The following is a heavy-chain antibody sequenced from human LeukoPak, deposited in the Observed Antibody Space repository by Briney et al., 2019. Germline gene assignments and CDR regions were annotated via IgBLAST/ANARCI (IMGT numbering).Heavy chain of an antibody. V-gene: IGHV3-21*01. D-gene: IGHD6-13*01. Sequence: GGSLRLSCAASGFTFSSYSMNWVRQAPGKGLEWVSSISSSSSYIYYADSVKGRFTISRDNAKNSLYLQMNSLRAEDTAVYYCARDKGSPGAAGAYGYYYYYMDVWGKGTTVTVSS. CDR3: ARDKGSPGAAGAYGYYYYYMDV. CDR1: GFTFSSYS. J-gene: IGHJ6*03. CDR2: ISSSSSYI.